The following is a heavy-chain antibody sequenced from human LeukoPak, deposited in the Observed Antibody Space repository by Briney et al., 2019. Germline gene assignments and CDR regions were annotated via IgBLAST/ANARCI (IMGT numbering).Heavy chain of an antibody. J-gene: IGHJ4*02. D-gene: IGHD4-17*01. CDR1: GFTFSSYA. Sequence: GGSLRLSCAASGFTFSSYAMHWVRQAPGKGLEWVAVISYDGSNKYYADSVKGRFTISRDNSKNTLYLQMNSLRAEDTAVYYCARDIYGDSDYWGQGTLVTVSS. CDR2: ISYDGSNK. V-gene: IGHV3-30-3*01. CDR3: ARDIYGDSDY.